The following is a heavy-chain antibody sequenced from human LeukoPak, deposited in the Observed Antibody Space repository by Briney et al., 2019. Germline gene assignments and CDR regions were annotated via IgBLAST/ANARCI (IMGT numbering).Heavy chain of an antibody. CDR2: ISAYNGNT. V-gene: IGHV1-18*01. CDR3: ARQVMAWANWGRSPLPGAFDI. D-gene: IGHD7-27*01. Sequence: ASVKVSCKASGYTFTSYGISWVRQAPGQGLEWMGWISAYNGNTNYAQKLQGRVTMTTDTSTSTAYMELRSLRSDDTAVYYCARQVMAWANWGRSPLPGAFDIWGQGTMVTVSS. CDR1: GYTFTSYG. J-gene: IGHJ3*02.